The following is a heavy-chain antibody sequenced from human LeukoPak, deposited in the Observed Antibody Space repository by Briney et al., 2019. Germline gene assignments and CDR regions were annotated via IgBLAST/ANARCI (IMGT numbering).Heavy chain of an antibody. Sequence: SETLSLTCAVYGGSFSGYYWSWIRQPGGKGLEWLGEINHSGSTNYNPSLKSRVTISVDTSKNQFSLKLSSVTAADTAVYYCARGTDYYDSSGYYFDYWGQGTLVTVSS. J-gene: IGHJ4*02. CDR1: GGSFSGYY. CDR3: ARGTDYYDSSGYYFDY. V-gene: IGHV4-34*01. D-gene: IGHD3-22*01. CDR2: INHSGST.